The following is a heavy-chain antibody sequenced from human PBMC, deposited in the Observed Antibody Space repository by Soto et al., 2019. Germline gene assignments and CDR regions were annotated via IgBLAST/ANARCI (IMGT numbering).Heavy chain of an antibody. CDR3: AKSYGSGSRPFDY. CDR1: GDIFTSHT. D-gene: IGHD3-10*01. J-gene: IGHJ4*02. Sequence: QVQLVQSGAEVKKPGSSVSVSCRASGDIFTSHTISWVRQAPGQGLEWVGRIIPILGMSTYAQKFQGRVYIIADRSSSTADMELSSLRSDDTAVYYCAKSYGSGSRPFDYWGQGTLVTVSS. CDR2: IIPILGMS. V-gene: IGHV1-69*02.